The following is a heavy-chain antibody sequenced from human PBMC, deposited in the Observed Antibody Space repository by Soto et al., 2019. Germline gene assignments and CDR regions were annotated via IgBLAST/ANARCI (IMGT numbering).Heavy chain of an antibody. CDR1: GLTFSTYG. CDR2: TSYDGSDK. Sequence: QVQLVESGGGVVQPGRSLRLSCAASGLTFSTYGMHWVRQAPGKGPEWVAVTSYDGSDKHYADSVRGRFTVSRDNSKNTLYLQMSSLRPEDTAVYYCAKEADPFGGRAAAGTGRSFDYWGQGTLVTVSS. CDR3: AKEADPFGGRAAAGTGRSFDY. J-gene: IGHJ4*02. V-gene: IGHV3-30*18. D-gene: IGHD6-13*01.